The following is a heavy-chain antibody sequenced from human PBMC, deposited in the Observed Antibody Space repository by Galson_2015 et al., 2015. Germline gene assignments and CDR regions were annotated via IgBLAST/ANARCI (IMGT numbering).Heavy chain of an antibody. J-gene: IGHJ4*02. CDR3: ARGGGGSYVVPTGY. Sequence: SVKVSCKASGGTFSSYAISWVRQAPGQGLEWMGGIIPIFGTANYAQKFQGWVTMTRDTSISTAYMELSRLRSDDTAVYYCARGGGGSYVVPTGYWGQGTLVTVSS. CDR1: GGTFSSYA. CDR2: IIPIFGTA. D-gene: IGHD1-26*01. V-gene: IGHV1-69*05.